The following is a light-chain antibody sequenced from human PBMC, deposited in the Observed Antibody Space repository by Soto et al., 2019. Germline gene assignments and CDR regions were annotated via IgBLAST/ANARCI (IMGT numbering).Light chain of an antibody. V-gene: IGLV2-8*01. Sequence: QSVLTQPPSASGSPGQSVTISCTGTSSDIGGYNSVSWYQQHPGKAPRLMIYKVNKRPSGVPDRFSGSKSGYTASLTVSGLQTEDEAFYYCSSSAGIYHYLVFGGGTKLTVL. CDR3: SSSAGIYHYLV. CDR2: KVN. J-gene: IGLJ3*02. CDR1: SSDIGGYNS.